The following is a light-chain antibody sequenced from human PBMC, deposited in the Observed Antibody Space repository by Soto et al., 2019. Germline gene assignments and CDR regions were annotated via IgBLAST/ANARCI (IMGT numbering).Light chain of an antibody. CDR2: EVT. J-gene: IGLJ3*02. CDR3: SSFAASNTWV. V-gene: IGLV2-8*01. Sequence: QSALTQPPSASGSPGQSVTISCTGTSSDVGASNYVSWYQQHAGKATKLVIYEVTKRPSGVPDRSSGSKSVNTASLTVSGLQAEDEADYYSSSFAASNTWVFGGGTKLTVL. CDR1: SSDVGASNY.